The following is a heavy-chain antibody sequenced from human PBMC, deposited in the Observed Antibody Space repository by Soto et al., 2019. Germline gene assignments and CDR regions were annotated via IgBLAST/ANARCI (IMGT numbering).Heavy chain of an antibody. CDR1: GFTFGSYW. D-gene: IGHD3-10*01. CDR3: ATGGPVGSGTFHNAD. Sequence: EVQLVESGGDLVQPGGSLRLSCAASGFTFGSYWMHWVRQAPGKGLVWVSQISGDGSGRSYGDSVKGRFTISRDNAKNTLYLQMNSLRAEDTAVYYCATGGPVGSGTFHNADWGQGTLVTVSS. J-gene: IGHJ4*02. V-gene: IGHV3-74*01. CDR2: ISGDGSGR.